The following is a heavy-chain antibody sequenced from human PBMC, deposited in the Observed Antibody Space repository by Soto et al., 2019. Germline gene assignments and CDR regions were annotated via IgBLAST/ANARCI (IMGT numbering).Heavy chain of an antibody. V-gene: IGHV3-11*06. CDR3: ARDSGWLYSRTKGGYFDY. CDR1: GFTFSDYY. D-gene: IGHD6-19*01. J-gene: IGHJ4*02. CDR2: ISSSSSYT. Sequence: QVQLVESGGGLVKPGGSLRLSCAASGFTFSDYYMSWIRQAPGKGLEWVSYISSSSSYTNYADSVKGRFTISRDNAKNSLYLQMNSLRAEDTAVYYCARDSGWLYSRTKGGYFDYWGQGTLVTVSS.